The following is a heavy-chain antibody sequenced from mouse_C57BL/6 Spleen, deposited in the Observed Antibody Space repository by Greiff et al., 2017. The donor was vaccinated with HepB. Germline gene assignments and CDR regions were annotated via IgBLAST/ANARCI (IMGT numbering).Heavy chain of an antibody. D-gene: IGHD1-1*01. CDR1: GYTFTDYN. V-gene: IGHV1-22*01. CDR2: INPNNGGT. CDR3: ASPSYYYGSSYVRAMDY. J-gene: IGHJ4*01. Sequence: EVQVVESGPELVKPGASVKMSCKASGYTFTDYNMHWVKQSHGKSLEWIGYINPNNGGTSYNQKFKGKATLTVNKSSSTAYMELRSLTSEDSAVYYCASPSYYYGSSYVRAMDYWGQGTSVTVSS.